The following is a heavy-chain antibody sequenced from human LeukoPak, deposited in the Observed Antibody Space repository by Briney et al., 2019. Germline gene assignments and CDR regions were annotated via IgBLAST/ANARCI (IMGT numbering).Heavy chain of an antibody. CDR2: ISSGGSTT. J-gene: IGHJ1*01. V-gene: IGHV3-11*04. CDR3: ASNTRYFDWLTTAEYFQH. Sequence: GGSLRLSCAASGFSFSDYYISWIRQAPGKGLEWVSYISSGGSTTYYADSVKGRFTLSRDNSKNTLYLQMNSLRAEDTAVYYCASNTRYFDWLTTAEYFQHWGQGTLVTVSS. CDR1: GFSFSDYY. D-gene: IGHD3-9*01.